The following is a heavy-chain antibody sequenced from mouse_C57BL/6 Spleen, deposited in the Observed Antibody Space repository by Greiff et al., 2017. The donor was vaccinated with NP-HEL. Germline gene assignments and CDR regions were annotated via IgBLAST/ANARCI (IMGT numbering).Heavy chain of an antibody. V-gene: IGHV5-2*01. CDR3: ARRGPYYGSSYDWYFDV. D-gene: IGHD1-1*01. J-gene: IGHJ1*03. Sequence: EVQGVESGGGLVQPGESLKLSCESNEYEFPSHDMSWVRKTPEKRLELVAAINSDGGSTYYPDTMERRFIISRDNTKKTLYLQMSSLRSEDTALYYCARRGPYYGSSYDWYFDVWGTGTTVTVSS. CDR2: INSDGGST. CDR1: EYEFPSHD.